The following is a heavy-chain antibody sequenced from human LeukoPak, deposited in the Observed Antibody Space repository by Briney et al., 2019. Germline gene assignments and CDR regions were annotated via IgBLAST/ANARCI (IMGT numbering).Heavy chain of an antibody. Sequence: GGSLRLSCAASGFTFSSYSMNWVRQAPGKGLEWVSSISSSSSYIYYADSVKGRFTISRDNAKNSLYLQMNSLRAEDTAVYYCARVEGSSWSSTTFFDYWGQGTLVTVSS. J-gene: IGHJ4*02. CDR3: ARVEGSSWSSTTFFDY. D-gene: IGHD6-13*01. V-gene: IGHV3-21*01. CDR2: ISSSSSYI. CDR1: GFTFSSYS.